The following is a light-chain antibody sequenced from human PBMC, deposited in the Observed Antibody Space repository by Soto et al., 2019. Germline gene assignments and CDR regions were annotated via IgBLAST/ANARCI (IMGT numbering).Light chain of an antibody. Sequence: MGISQSPATLSVSPGERATLSCRASQSFGNNLAWYQEKPGQAPRLLIYGAPTRATGIPARFSGSGSGTEFTLTISSLQSEDFAIYSCQQYNNWPFTFGPGTKEDI. CDR2: GAP. V-gene: IGKV3D-15*01. CDR3: QQYNNWPFT. CDR1: QSFGNN. J-gene: IGKJ3*01.